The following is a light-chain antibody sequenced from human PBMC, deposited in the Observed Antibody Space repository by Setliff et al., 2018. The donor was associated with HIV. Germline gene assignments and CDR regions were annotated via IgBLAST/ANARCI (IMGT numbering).Light chain of an antibody. CDR3: SSYTSSSTFFVV. V-gene: IGLV2-18*02. Sequence: QSVLTQPPSVSGSPGQSVTISCTGTSSDVGSYNRVSWYQQPPGTAPKLLIYEVSNRPSGVPDRFSGSRSGNTASLTISGLQAEDEADYYCSSYTSSSTFFVVFGGGTKVTV. CDR1: SSDVGSYNR. CDR2: EVS. J-gene: IGLJ2*01.